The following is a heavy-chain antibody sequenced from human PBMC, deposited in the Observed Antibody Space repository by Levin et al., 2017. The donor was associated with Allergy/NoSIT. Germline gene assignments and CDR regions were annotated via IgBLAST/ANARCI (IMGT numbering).Heavy chain of an antibody. CDR1: GDSVSTNSAA. V-gene: IGHV6-1*01. CDR2: TYYRSKWYN. D-gene: IGHD6-6*01. CDR3: SRGGTSSDRYSCDY. J-gene: IGHJ4*02. Sequence: SETLSLTCAISGDSVSTNSAAWNWIRQSPSRGLEWLGRTYYRSKWYNDYEESVKSRITINPDTSKNQFSLQLHSVTPDDTAVYYCSRGGTSSDRYSCDYWGQGTLVTVSS.